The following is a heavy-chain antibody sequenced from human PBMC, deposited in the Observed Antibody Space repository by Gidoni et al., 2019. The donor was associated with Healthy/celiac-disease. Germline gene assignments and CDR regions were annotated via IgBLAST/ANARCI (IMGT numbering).Heavy chain of an antibody. V-gene: IGHV3-23*01. CDR3: AKGLVGGTSHWFDP. J-gene: IGHJ5*02. D-gene: IGHD1-26*01. CDR1: GLTFSSYA. Sequence: EVQLLESGGGLVQPGRSLILACAASGLTFSSYAMSWVRQAPGKGLEWVAAISGSGGSTDYADDVKGRVTMSRDKSKNTLYLQMNSLRAEDTAVYYCAKGLVGGTSHWFDPWGQGTLVTVSS. CDR2: ISGSGGST.